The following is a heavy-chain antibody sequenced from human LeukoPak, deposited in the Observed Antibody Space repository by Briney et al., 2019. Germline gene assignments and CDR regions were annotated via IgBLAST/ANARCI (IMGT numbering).Heavy chain of an antibody. D-gene: IGHD6-19*01. CDR1: GGSISSYY. Sequence: SETLSLTCTVSGGSISSYYWSWIRQPPGKGLEWIGYIYYSGSTNYNPSLKSRVTISVDTSKNQFSLKLSSVTAADTAVYYCARDIRSGWYYYMDVWGKGTTATISS. J-gene: IGHJ6*03. V-gene: IGHV4-59*01. CDR2: IYYSGST. CDR3: ARDIRSGWYYYMDV.